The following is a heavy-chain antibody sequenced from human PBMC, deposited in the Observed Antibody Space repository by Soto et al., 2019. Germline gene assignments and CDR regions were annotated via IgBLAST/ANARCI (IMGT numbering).Heavy chain of an antibody. CDR1: GGSISSYY. CDR2: IYYSGST. Sequence: QVQLQESGPGLVKPSETLSLTCTVSGGSISSYYWSWIRQPPGKGLEWIGYIYYSGSTNYNPSLKSRVTISVDTSKTQFSLKLSSVTAADTAVYYCARDAPYDSSGYYYGWFDPWGQGTLVTVSS. D-gene: IGHD3-22*01. V-gene: IGHV4-59*01. CDR3: ARDAPYDSSGYYYGWFDP. J-gene: IGHJ5*02.